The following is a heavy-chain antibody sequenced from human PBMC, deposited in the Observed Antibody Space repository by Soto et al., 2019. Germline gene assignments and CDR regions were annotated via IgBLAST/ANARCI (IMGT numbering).Heavy chain of an antibody. D-gene: IGHD6-13*01. J-gene: IGHJ6*02. Sequence: ASVKVSCKASGYTFTVYYMHCVRQAPGQGLEWMGWINPNSGGTNYAQKFQGRVTMTRDTSISTAYMELSRLRSDDTAVYYCAGEHSSSWYSHYYYGMDVWGQGTTVTVSS. CDR1: GYTFTVYY. CDR3: AGEHSSSWYSHYYYGMDV. CDR2: INPNSGGT. V-gene: IGHV1-2*02.